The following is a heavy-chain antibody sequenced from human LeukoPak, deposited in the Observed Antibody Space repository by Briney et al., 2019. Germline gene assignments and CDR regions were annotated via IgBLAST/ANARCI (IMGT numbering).Heavy chain of an antibody. D-gene: IGHD5-18*01. CDR2: INSDGSST. V-gene: IGHV3-74*01. CDR1: XFTFSXYW. J-gene: IGHJ4*02. Sequence: LRLSCAASXFTFSXYWMHWVRQAPGKGLVWVSRINSDGSSTSYADSVKGRFTISRDNAKNPLYLQMNSLRAEDTAVYYCARGTRIPDDYWGQGTLVTVSS. CDR3: ARGTRIPDDY.